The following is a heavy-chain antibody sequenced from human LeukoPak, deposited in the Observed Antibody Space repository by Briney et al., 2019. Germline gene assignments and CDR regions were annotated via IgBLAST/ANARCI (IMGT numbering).Heavy chain of an antibody. V-gene: IGHV4-34*01. CDR2: IHYTGAT. CDR1: GGSFRGYY. D-gene: IGHD7-27*01. J-gene: IGHJ2*01. CDR3: ARGVLGPYYFDL. Sequence: PAETLSLTCAVYGGSFRGYYWSWIRQPPGKGLEWIGEIHYTGATSYKPSLKSRVTISGDPSKNQVSLRVSSVTAADTAVYYCARGVLGPYYFDLWGRGTLVTVSS.